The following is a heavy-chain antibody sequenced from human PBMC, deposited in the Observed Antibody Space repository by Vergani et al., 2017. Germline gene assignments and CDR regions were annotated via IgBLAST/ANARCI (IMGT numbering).Heavy chain of an antibody. CDR1: NDSVSNTFYY. Sequence: QVQLQESGPGLVKPSETLSLTCTVSNDSVSNTFYYWGWIRQTPGKGLEWIGSIYYSGSTYYNPSLESRVTMSVDTSKNQFSLKLRSVTAADTAVYFCARVMYRDEASTGYRLEGMDIWGQGTTVTISS. CDR2: IYYSGST. D-gene: IGHD3-9*01. CDR3: ARVMYRDEASTGYRLEGMDI. J-gene: IGHJ6*02. V-gene: IGHV4-39*07.